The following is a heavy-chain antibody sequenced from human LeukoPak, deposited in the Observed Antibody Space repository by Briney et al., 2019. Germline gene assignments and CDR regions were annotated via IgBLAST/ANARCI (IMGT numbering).Heavy chain of an antibody. V-gene: IGHV4-34*01. CDR2: INHSGST. CDR3: ARDLTRDGDYGTYDY. J-gene: IGHJ4*02. D-gene: IGHD4-17*01. CDR1: GGSFSGYY. Sequence: SETLSLTCAVYGGSFSGYYWSWIRQPPGKGLEWIGEINHSGSTNYNPSLKSRVTISVDTSRNQFSLKLSSVTAADTAVYYCARDLTRDGDYGTYDYWGQGTLVTVSS.